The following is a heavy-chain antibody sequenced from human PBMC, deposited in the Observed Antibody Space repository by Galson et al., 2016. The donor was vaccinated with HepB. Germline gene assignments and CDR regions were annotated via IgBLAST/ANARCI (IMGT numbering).Heavy chain of an antibody. CDR3: AKEENGWLVVDAEQLNANWFDS. CDR1: GFAFSRYG. V-gene: IGHV3-30*18. CDR2: IANDGNNK. D-gene: IGHD2-15*01. J-gene: IGHJ5*01. Sequence: LRLSCAASGFAFSRYGLHWVRQAPGKGLEWVALIANDGNNKYYADFLKGRFTISRGNSKNTVYLQMNSLRPEDTAVYYCAKEENGWLVVDAEQLNANWFDSWAREPWSPSPQ.